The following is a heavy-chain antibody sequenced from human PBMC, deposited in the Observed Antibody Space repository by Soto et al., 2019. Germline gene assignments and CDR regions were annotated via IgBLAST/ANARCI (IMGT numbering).Heavy chain of an antibody. Sequence: SETLSLTCTVSGGSISSYYWSWIRQPPGKGLEWIGYVYYSGSTNYNPSLKSRVTISVDTSRNQFSLRLSSVTAADTAVYYCARDRSSGWPTYYYYYMDVWGKGTTVTVSS. CDR3: ARDRSSGWPTYYYYYMDV. D-gene: IGHD6-19*01. CDR1: GGSISSYY. J-gene: IGHJ6*03. CDR2: VYYSGST. V-gene: IGHV4-59*01.